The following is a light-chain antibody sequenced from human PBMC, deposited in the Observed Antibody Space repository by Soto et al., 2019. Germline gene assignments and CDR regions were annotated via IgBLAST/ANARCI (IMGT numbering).Light chain of an antibody. V-gene: IGLV2-14*01. J-gene: IGLJ3*02. Sequence: QSALTQPASVSGSPGQSIAISCTGTNSDVGGYNYVSWYQHHPCKAPKLMIYEVSNRPSAVSNRFSGSKSGNTASLTISGLQAEDEADYYCSSYTTSTTWVFGGGTKVTVL. CDR3: SSYTTSTTWV. CDR1: NSDVGGYNY. CDR2: EVS.